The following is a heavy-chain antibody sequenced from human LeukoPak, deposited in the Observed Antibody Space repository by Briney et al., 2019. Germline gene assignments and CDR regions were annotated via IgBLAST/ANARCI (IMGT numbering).Heavy chain of an antibody. CDR2: IYPGDSDT. CDR3: ARGLLWFGELTPYWFDP. Sequence: GESLKISCKASGYSFTSYWIGWVRQMPGKGLEWMGIIYPGDSDTRYSPSFQGQVTISADKSISTAYLQWSSLKASDTAMYYCARGLLWFGELTPYWFDPWGQGTLVTVSS. CDR1: GYSFTSYW. V-gene: IGHV5-51*01. J-gene: IGHJ5*02. D-gene: IGHD3-10*01.